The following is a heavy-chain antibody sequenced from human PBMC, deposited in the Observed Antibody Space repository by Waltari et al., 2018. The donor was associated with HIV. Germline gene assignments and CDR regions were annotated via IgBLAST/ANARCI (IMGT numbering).Heavy chain of an antibody. CDR1: GYSFTAYY. J-gene: IGHJ5*02. D-gene: IGHD1-26*01. Sequence: QVQLVQSGAEVKTREASVKGYCQASGYSFTAYYMHWVRQAPGQGLEWMGRINPNSGGTNYAQKFQGRVTMTRDTSISTAYMELSRLRSDDTAVYYCARRGSSGSYWFDPWGQGTLVTVSS. V-gene: IGHV1-2*06. CDR2: INPNSGGT. CDR3: ARRGSSGSYWFDP.